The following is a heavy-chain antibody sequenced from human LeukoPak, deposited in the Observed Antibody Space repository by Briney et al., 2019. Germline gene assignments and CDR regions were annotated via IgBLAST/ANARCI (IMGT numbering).Heavy chain of an antibody. CDR3: SRDRGGGDIYFDY. V-gene: IGHV3-48*03. CDR2: ISRSGATI. J-gene: IGHJ4*02. D-gene: IGHD2-21*02. Sequence: VGPLTHSCAASGVTSSSYGRNWVRQAPGKGQDWISYISRSGATIYYADSVKGRFTISRDNAKNSLYLQMSSLGAEDTAIYYCSRDRGGGDIYFDYWGQGTLVTVSS. CDR1: GVTSSSYG.